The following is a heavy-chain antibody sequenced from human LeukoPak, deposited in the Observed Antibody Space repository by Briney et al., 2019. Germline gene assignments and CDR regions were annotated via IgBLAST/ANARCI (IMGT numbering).Heavy chain of an antibody. CDR1: GFTFSSYE. V-gene: IGHV3-48*03. J-gene: IGHJ4*02. CDR3: ARDDATMVRGRPSNFDY. Sequence: GGSLRLSCAASGFTFSSYEMNWVRQAPGKGLEWVSYISSSGSTIYYADSVKGRFTISRDNAKNSLYLQMNSLRAEDTAVYYCARDDATMVRGRPSNFDYWGQGTLVTVSS. D-gene: IGHD3-10*01. CDR2: ISSSGSTI.